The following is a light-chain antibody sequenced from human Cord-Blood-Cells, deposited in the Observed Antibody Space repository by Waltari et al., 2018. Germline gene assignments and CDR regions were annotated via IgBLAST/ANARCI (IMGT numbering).Light chain of an antibody. Sequence: QSALTQPASVSGSPGQSITIPCTGTRSAVGGYNYSSWYQQHPGKAPKLMIYDVSNRPSGVSNRFSGSKSGNTASLTISGLQAEDEADYYCSSYTSSSTWVFGGGTKLTVL. CDR3: SSYTSSSTWV. V-gene: IGLV2-14*03. CDR2: DVS. J-gene: IGLJ3*02. CDR1: RSAVGGYNY.